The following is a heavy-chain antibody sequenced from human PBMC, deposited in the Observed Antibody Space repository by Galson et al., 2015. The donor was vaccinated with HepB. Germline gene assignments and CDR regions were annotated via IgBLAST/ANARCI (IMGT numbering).Heavy chain of an antibody. V-gene: IGHV3-21*01. J-gene: IGHJ4*02. CDR2: ISRSSTYI. D-gene: IGHD6-6*01. CDR1: GLGFSNYS. CDR3: GSGLSTSFIDY. Sequence: SLRLSCAASGLGFSNYSMYWVRQAPGRGLEWLSSISRSSTYIYDADSVKGRFTISRDNAKNSLYLQMSSLRAEDTAIYYCGSGLSTSFIDYWGQGILVTVSS.